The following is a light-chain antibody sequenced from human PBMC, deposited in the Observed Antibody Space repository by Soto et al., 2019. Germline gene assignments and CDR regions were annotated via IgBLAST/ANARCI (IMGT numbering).Light chain of an antibody. J-gene: IGLJ3*02. CDR2: DDS. Sequence: QSVLTQPRSVSGSPGQSVTISCTGTTGDVGAYNFVSWYQLHPGKAPKLMIYDDSKRPSGVPDRFSASKSGNTASLTISGLQAEDEADYYCCSYAGSFTWVFGGGTKLTVL. CDR3: CSYAGSFTWV. CDR1: TGDVGAYNF. V-gene: IGLV2-11*01.